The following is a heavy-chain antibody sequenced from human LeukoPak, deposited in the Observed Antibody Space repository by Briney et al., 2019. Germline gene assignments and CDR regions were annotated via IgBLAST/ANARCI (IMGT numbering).Heavy chain of an antibody. V-gene: IGHV3-30-3*01. CDR1: GFTFSSYA. CDR3: ARTNWNYNSYYMDV. Sequence: GGSVRLSCAASGFTFSSYAMHWVREAPGKGLEWVAVISYDGSNKYYADSVKGRFTISRDNSKNTLYLQMNSLRAEDTAVYYCARTNWNYNSYYMDVWGKGTTVTVSS. CDR2: ISYDGSNK. D-gene: IGHD1-7*01. J-gene: IGHJ6*03.